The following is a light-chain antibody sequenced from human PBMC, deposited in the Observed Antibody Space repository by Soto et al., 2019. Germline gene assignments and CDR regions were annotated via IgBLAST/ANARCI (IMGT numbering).Light chain of an antibody. V-gene: IGLV1-44*01. CDR2: TNN. J-gene: IGLJ2*01. CDR1: SSNIGSNT. CDR3: ASWEDSLNGLL. Sequence: QSVLTQPSSASGTPGQRVTISCSGSSSNIGSNTVNWYQQLPGTAPKLLIYTNNQRPSGVPDRFSGSKSGTSASLAISGLQSEYEADYYCASWEDSLNGLLFGGGTKLTVL.